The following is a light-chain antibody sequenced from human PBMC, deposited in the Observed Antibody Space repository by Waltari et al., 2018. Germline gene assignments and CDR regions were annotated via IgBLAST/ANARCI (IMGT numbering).Light chain of an antibody. J-gene: IGLJ2*01. Sequence: SYELTQPPSVTVSPGPTASIPCPGAQRGNKYVCWYQRKPGQSPVLVMFQDRERPSGIPERFSGSNSGNTATLTISGTQAMDEADYYCQAWDSSTVVFGAGTKLTVL. V-gene: IGLV3-1*01. CDR3: QAWDSSTVV. CDR2: QDR. CDR1: QRGNKY.